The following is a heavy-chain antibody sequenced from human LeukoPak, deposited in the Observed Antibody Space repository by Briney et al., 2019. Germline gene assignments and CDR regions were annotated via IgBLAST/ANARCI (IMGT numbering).Heavy chain of an antibody. CDR2: IYPRDSRT. Sequence: GESLKISCKGSGYXFSSYWIAWVRQMPVKGLEWMGIIYPRDSRTTYSPSFQGQVTISVDKSISTAYLQWSSLKASDTAMYYCVRHLSSITSCPNYWGPGTLVTASS. CDR3: VRHLSSITSCPNY. J-gene: IGHJ4*02. CDR1: GYXFSSYW. V-gene: IGHV5-51*01. D-gene: IGHD2-2*01.